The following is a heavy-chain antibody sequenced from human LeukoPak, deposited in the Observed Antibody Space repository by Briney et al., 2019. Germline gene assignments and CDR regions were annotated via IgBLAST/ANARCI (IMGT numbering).Heavy chain of an antibody. Sequence: GGSLRLSCAASGFTFSSYWMSWVRQAPGKGLEWVANIKQDGSEKYYVDSVKGRFTISRDNAKNSLYLQMNSLRAEDTAVYYCARDQQQLGDVSVGNFDYWGQGTLVTVSS. V-gene: IGHV3-7*01. J-gene: IGHJ4*02. CDR1: GFTFSSYW. D-gene: IGHD6-13*01. CDR2: IKQDGSEK. CDR3: ARDQQQLGDVSVGNFDY.